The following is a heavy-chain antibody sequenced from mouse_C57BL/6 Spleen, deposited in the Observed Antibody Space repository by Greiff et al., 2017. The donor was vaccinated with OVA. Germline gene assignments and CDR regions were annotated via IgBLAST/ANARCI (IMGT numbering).Heavy chain of an antibody. CDR3: ANDYYGSSYPFAY. V-gene: IGHV1-55*01. CDR1: GYTFTSYW. J-gene: IGHJ3*01. CDR2: IYPGSGST. D-gene: IGHD1-1*01. Sequence: VQLQQPGAELVKPGASVKMSCKASGYTFTSYWITWVKQRPGQGLEWIGDIYPGSGSTNYNEKFKSKATLTVDTSSSTAYMQLSSLTSEDSAVYYCANDYYGSSYPFAYWGQGTLVTVSA.